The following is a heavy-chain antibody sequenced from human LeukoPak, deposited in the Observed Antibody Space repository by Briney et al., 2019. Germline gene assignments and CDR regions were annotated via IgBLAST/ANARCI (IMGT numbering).Heavy chain of an antibody. D-gene: IGHD4-17*01. CDR2: ISSSSSYI. CDR1: GFTFSSYW. Sequence: GGSLRLSCAASGFTFSSYWMSWVRQAPGKGLEWVSSISSSSSYIYYADSVRGRFTISRDNAKNSLYLQMNSLRAEDTAVYYCARDGDYGDYENPFDYWGQGTLVTVSS. J-gene: IGHJ4*02. V-gene: IGHV3-21*01. CDR3: ARDGDYGDYENPFDY.